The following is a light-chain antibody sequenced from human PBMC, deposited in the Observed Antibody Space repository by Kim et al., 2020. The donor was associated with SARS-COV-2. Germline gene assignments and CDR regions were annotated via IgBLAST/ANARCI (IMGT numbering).Light chain of an antibody. J-gene: IGLJ3*02. CDR3: NSRDSSGNHWV. V-gene: IGLV3-19*01. CDR1: SLRSYY. Sequence: ALGQKVRITCQGDSLRSYYAIWYQQKPGQAPVLVIYGRNNRPSGIPDRFSGSSSGNTASLTITGAQAEDEADYYCNSRDSSGNHWVFGGGTKLTVL. CDR2: GRN.